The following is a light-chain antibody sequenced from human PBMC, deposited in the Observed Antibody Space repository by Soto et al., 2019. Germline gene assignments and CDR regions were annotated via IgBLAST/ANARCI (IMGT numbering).Light chain of an antibody. CDR1: QSVSTD. J-gene: IGKJ1*01. Sequence: EIVMTQSPATLSVSPGERATLSCRASQSVSTDLAWYQQKPGQPPRLLIYSASTRAAGLPARFSGSGSGSDFTLTISVLSAEDFVIYYCQQGNSWPFTFGQGTKVEIK. V-gene: IGKV3-15*01. CDR3: QQGNSWPFT. CDR2: SAS.